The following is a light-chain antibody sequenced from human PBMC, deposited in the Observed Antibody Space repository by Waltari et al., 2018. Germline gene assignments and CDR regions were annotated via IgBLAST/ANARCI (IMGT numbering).Light chain of an antibody. J-gene: IGLJ2*01. CDR1: NSNVCSYNL. Sequence: QSALTQPASVSGSPGQSITISCTGFNSNVCSYNLVSWYQKHPGKAPKLLLYEGNRRPSGVSNRFSGYKSDNTASLTLSGLQAEDEADYYCCSNVGSSVFFGGGTKLTVL. CDR2: EGN. CDR3: CSNVGSSVF. V-gene: IGLV2-23*03.